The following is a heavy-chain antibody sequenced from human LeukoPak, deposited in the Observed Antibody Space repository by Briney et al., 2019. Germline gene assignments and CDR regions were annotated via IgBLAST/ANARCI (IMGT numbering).Heavy chain of an antibody. CDR3: AKHHRGYSYGSLVDY. V-gene: IGHV3-30*18. CDR2: ISYDGSNK. Sequence: PGRSLRLSCAASGFTFSSYAMHWVRQAPGKGLEWVAVISYDGSNKYYADSVKGRFTISRDNSKNTLYLQMNSLRAEDTAVYYCAKHHRGYSYGSLVDYWGQGTLVTVSS. CDR1: GFTFSSYA. D-gene: IGHD5-18*01. J-gene: IGHJ4*02.